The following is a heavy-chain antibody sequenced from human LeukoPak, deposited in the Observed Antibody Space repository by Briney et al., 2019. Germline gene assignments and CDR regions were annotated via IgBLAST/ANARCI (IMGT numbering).Heavy chain of an antibody. J-gene: IGHJ5*02. D-gene: IGHD1-1*01. CDR2: IIPIFGTA. V-gene: IGHV1-69*13. CDR3: ALGGWKDNWFDP. Sequence: GASVKVSCKASGGTFSSYAISWVRQAPGQGLEWMGGIIPIFGTANYAQKFQGRVTITADESTSTAYMELSSLRSEDTAVYCCALGGWKDNWFDPWGQGTLVTVSS. CDR1: GGTFSSYA.